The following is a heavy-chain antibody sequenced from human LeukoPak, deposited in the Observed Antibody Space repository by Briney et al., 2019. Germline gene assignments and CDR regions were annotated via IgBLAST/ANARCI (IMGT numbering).Heavy chain of an antibody. Sequence: SETLSLTCTVSGGSVSSGSYYWSWIRQPPGKGLEWIGYIYYSGSTNYNPSLKSRVTISVDTSKNQFSLKLSSVTAADTAVYYCARGGPLYDSSGYYEDYYYYYGMDVWGQGTTVTVSS. CDR3: ARGGPLYDSSGYYEDYYYYYGMDV. J-gene: IGHJ6*02. CDR2: IYYSGST. V-gene: IGHV4-61*01. D-gene: IGHD3-22*01. CDR1: GGSVSSGSYY.